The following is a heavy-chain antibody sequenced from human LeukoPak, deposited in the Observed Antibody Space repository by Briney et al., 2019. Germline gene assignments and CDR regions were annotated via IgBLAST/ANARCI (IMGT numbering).Heavy chain of an antibody. D-gene: IGHD2-21*02. V-gene: IGHV1-69*01. CDR1: GGTFSSYA. Sequence: SVKVSCKASGGTFSSYAISWVRQAPGQGLEWMGGIIPIFGTANYAQKFQGRVTITADESTSTAYMELSSLRSEDTAVYYRARARIVVVTAIPGYYYYGMDVWGQGTTVTVSS. J-gene: IGHJ6*02. CDR2: IIPIFGTA. CDR3: ARARIVVVTAIPGYYYYGMDV.